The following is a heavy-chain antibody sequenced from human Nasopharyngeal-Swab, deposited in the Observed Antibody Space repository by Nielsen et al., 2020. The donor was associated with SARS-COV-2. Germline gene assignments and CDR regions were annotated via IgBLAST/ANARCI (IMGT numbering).Heavy chain of an antibody. J-gene: IGHJ2*01. Sequence: GGSLRLSCAASGFTFSRYWMHWVRQAPGKGLVWVSRINSDGSSTIYADSVKGRFTISRDNAKNTLYLQMNTLGAEDTAVYYCARVAKQWLTLRYWYFDLWGRGTLVTVSS. CDR1: GFTFSRYW. D-gene: IGHD6-19*01. CDR3: ARVAKQWLTLRYWYFDL. CDR2: INSDGSST. V-gene: IGHV3-74*01.